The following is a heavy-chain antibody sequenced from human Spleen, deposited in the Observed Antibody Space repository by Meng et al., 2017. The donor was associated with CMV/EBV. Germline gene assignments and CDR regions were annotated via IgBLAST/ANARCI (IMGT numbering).Heavy chain of an antibody. D-gene: IGHD3-3*01. V-gene: IGHV4-38-2*02. CDR2: IYHSGST. CDR3: ARAKGVDYFDY. J-gene: IGHJ4*02. CDR1: GYSISSGYY. Sequence: SETLSLTCTVSGYSISSGYYWGWVRQPPGKGLEWIGSIYHSGSTYYNPSLKSRVTISVDTSKNQFSLKLSSVTAADTAVYYCARAKGVDYFDYWGQGTLVTVSS.